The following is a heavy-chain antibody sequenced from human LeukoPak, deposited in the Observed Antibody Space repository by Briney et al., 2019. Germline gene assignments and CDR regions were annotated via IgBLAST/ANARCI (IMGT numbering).Heavy chain of an antibody. CDR1: GFIFSNYR. V-gene: IGHV3-7*04. J-gene: IGHJ3*02. D-gene: IGHD1-26*01. CDR3: ARVRYRSDAFDI. Sequence: GGSLRLSCAASGFIFSNYRMSWVRQAPGKGLEWVANIKQDGSEKHYVDSVKGRFTISRDNAKNSLYLQMNSLRVEDTAVYFCARVRYRSDAFDIWGQGTMVTVSS. CDR2: IKQDGSEK.